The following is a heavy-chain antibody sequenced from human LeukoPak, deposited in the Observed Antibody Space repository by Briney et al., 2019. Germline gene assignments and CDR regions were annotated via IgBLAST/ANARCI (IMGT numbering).Heavy chain of an antibody. D-gene: IGHD3-10*01. Sequence: GGSLRLSCAASGFTFSNYGMHWVRQAPGKGLEWVAVISSDGSNKYYADSVKGRFTISRDNSKNTLYLQMNSLRAEDTAVYYCAKDKYYGSGSYFDYWGQGTLVTVSS. V-gene: IGHV3-30*18. CDR2: ISSDGSNK. CDR3: AKDKYYGSGSYFDY. J-gene: IGHJ4*02. CDR1: GFTFSNYG.